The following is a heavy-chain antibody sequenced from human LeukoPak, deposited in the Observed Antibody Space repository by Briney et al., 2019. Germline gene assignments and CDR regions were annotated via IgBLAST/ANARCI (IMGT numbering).Heavy chain of an antibody. CDR1: GDSIRSGGFY. Sequence: PSETLSLTCTVSGDSIRSGGFYWSWIRQHPEKGLEWIGYIYYDGSTDYNPSLKNRITISVDTSKNQFSLRLSSVTAADTAVYYCAKENYPSSSWYGYGMDVWGQGTPVTVSS. D-gene: IGHD6-13*01. CDR2: IYYDGST. CDR3: AKENYPSSSWYGYGMDV. V-gene: IGHV4-31*03. J-gene: IGHJ6*02.